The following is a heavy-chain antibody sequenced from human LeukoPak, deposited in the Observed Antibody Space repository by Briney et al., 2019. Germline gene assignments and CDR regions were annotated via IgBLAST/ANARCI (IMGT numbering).Heavy chain of an antibody. CDR1: GYSFTSYW. CDR3: ARLRITMVRGVIRHINWFDP. CDR2: IYPGDSDT. Sequence: GESLKISCKGSGYSFTSYWIGWVSQMPGKGLEWMGIIYPGDSDTRYSPSFQGQVTISADKSISTAYLQWSSLKASDTAMYYCARLRITMVRGVIRHINWFDPWGQGTLVTVSS. J-gene: IGHJ5*02. V-gene: IGHV5-51*01. D-gene: IGHD3-10*01.